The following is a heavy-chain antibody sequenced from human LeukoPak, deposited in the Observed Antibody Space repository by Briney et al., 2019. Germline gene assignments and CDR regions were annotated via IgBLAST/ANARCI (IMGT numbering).Heavy chain of an antibody. J-gene: IGHJ5*02. CDR3: ANYGSGSIDINRFDP. CDR2: ISYEGSKK. Sequence: PGRSLRLSCAASGFTFSSYGMHWARPAPGKGLEGVAAISYEGSKKTYAASVKGRFTISRDNSKTPLYQQMNSLSAEDTAVYYGANYGSGSIDINRFDPWGQGTLVTVSS. CDR1: GFTFSSYG. D-gene: IGHD3-10*01. V-gene: IGHV3-30*18.